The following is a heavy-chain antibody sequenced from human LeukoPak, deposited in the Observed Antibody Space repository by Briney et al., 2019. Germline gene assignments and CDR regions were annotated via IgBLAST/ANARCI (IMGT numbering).Heavy chain of an antibody. J-gene: IGHJ4*02. V-gene: IGHV3-66*01. CDR2: IYSCGST. Sequence: PGGSLRLSCAASGFTVSSNYMSWVRQAPGKGLEGVSVIYSCGSTYYADSVKGRFTIYRDNSKNTLNLQINSMRAEDTAVYYCAAITMVRGWVFDYWGQGTLVTVSS. CDR3: AAITMVRGWVFDY. CDR1: GFTVSSNY. D-gene: IGHD3-10*01.